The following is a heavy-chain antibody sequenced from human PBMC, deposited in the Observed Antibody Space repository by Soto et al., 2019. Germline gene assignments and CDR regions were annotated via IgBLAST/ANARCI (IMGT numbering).Heavy chain of an antibody. Sequence: PGGSLRLSCAASGFTFNSYGIHWVRQAPGKGLEWVAVISHDGSKTNYADSVKGRVTISRDNAKNSLYLQMNSLRDEDSAVYYCVTDLNWQGHWGQGTLVTVSS. CDR3: VTDLNWQGH. V-gene: IGHV3-30*03. CDR1: GFTFNSYG. CDR2: ISHDGSKT. J-gene: IGHJ4*02.